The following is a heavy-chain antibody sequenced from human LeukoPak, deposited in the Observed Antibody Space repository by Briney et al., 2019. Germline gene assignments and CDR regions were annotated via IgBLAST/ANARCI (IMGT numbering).Heavy chain of an antibody. CDR3: ARTAPEDWYFDL. Sequence: GGSLRLSCAASGFTFSSYDMHWVRQATGKGLEWVSAIGTAGDTYYPGSVKGRFTISRENAKNSLYLQMNSLRAEDTAVYYCARTAPEDWYFDLWGRGTLVTVSS. CDR1: GFTFSSYD. J-gene: IGHJ2*01. D-gene: IGHD2-15*01. V-gene: IGHV3-13*01. CDR2: IGTAGDT.